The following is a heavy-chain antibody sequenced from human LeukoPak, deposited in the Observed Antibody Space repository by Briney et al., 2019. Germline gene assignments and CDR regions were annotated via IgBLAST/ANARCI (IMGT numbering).Heavy chain of an antibody. CDR1: GYTFTSYG. Sequence: ASVTVSCKASGYTFTSYGISWVRQAPGQGLEWMGWISAYNGNTNYAQKLQGRVTMTTDTSTSTAYMELRSLRSDDTAVYYCARDSGRPITAGGFGDSREIGFDPWGQGTLVTVSS. V-gene: IGHV1-18*01. CDR2: ISAYNGNT. J-gene: IGHJ5*02. CDR3: ARDSGRPITAGGFGDSREIGFDP. D-gene: IGHD3-10*01.